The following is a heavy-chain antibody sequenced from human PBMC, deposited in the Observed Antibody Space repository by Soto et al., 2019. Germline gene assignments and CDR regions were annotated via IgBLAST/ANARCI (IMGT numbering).Heavy chain of an antibody. Sequence: WGSLRLSCAASGFTFSSYAMHWVRQAPGKGLEWVAVISYDGSNKYYADSVKGRFTISRDNSKNTLYVQMNSLRAEDTAVYYCARGPSSLTRFDYWGQGTLVTVSS. CDR1: GFTFSSYA. CDR2: ISYDGSNK. J-gene: IGHJ4*02. CDR3: ARGPSSLTRFDY. D-gene: IGHD2-2*01. V-gene: IGHV3-30-3*01.